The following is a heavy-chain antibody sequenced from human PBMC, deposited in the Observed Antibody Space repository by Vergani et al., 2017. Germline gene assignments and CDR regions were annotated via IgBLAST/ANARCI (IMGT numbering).Heavy chain of an antibody. V-gene: IGHV3-48*01. CDR1: GFTFSSYS. CDR3: ARDPLAYCGGDCYTGYYYGMDV. CDR2: ISSSSTI. J-gene: IGHJ6*02. D-gene: IGHD2-21*02. Sequence: EVQLVESGGGLVQPGGSLRLSCAASGFTFSSYSMNWVRQAPGKGLEWVSYISSSSTIYYADSVKGRFTISRDNAKNSLYLQMNSLRAEDTAVYYCARDPLAYCGGDCYTGYYYGMDVWGQGTTVTVSS.